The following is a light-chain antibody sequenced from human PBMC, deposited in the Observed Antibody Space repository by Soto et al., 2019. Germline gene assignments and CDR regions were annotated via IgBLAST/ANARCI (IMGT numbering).Light chain of an antibody. V-gene: IGKV3-15*01. CDR1: QSISGK. J-gene: IGKJ1*01. Sequence: EIVMTQSPATLSLSPGDGATLSCRASQSISGKLAWYQHRPGQAPRLLIYDASVRATGIPARFSGSGSGTVFTLTISSLQSEDFALYYCQQYNNFPPWTFGQGTKVDNK. CDR2: DAS. CDR3: QQYNNFPPWT.